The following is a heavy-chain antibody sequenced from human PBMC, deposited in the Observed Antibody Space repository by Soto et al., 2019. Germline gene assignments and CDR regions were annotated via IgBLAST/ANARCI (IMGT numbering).Heavy chain of an antibody. CDR3: ARSQGSSTSLEIYYYYYYGMDV. CDR1: GGTFSSYA. J-gene: IGHJ6*02. V-gene: IGHV1-69*01. Sequence: QVQLVQSGAEVKKPGSSVKVSCKASGGTFSSYAISWVRQAPGQGLEWMGGVIRISGTANYAQKFQGRVTITAHESTSTANMELSSLRSEDTAVYYCARSQGSSTSLEIYYYYYYGMDVWGQGTTVTVSS. CDR2: VIRISGTA. D-gene: IGHD2-2*01.